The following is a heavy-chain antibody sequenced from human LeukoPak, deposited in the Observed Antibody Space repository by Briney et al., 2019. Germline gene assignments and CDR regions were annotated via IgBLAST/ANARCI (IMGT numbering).Heavy chain of an antibody. CDR3: ARDVYGSGSYVGFSDN. CDR1: GFTFSSYG. D-gene: IGHD3-10*01. V-gene: IGHV3-30*02. J-gene: IGHJ4*02. Sequence: GGSLRLSCAASGFTFSSYGMHWVRQAPGKGLEWVAFIRYDGSDKYYADSVKGRFTISRDNAKNSLYLQMNSLRAEDTAVYYCARDVYGSGSYVGFSDNWGQGTLVTVSS. CDR2: IRYDGSDK.